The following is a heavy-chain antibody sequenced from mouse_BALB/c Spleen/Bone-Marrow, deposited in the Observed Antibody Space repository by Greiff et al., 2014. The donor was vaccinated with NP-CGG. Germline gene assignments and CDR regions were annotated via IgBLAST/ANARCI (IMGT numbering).Heavy chain of an antibody. Sequence: EVQLQQSGAELVRSGASVKLSCTASGFNIKDYYMHWVKQRPEQGLEWIGWIDPENGDTEYAPKFQGKATMTADTSSNTAYLQLSSLTSEDTAVYYCNEGYGNYGYWGQGTTLTVS. D-gene: IGHD2-10*02. CDR1: GFNIKDYY. J-gene: IGHJ2*01. V-gene: IGHV14-4*02. CDR2: IDPENGDT. CDR3: NEGYGNYGY.